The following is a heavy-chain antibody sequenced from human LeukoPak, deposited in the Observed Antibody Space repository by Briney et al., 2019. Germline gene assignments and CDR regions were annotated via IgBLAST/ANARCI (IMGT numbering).Heavy chain of an antibody. V-gene: IGHV3-30-3*01. D-gene: IGHD1-26*01. J-gene: IGHJ4*02. CDR1: GFSFSHYA. CDR2: ISYDGNVK. Sequence: AGGSLRLSCAASGFSFSHYALHWVRQAPGKGLEWLAFISYDGNVKYYADSVKGRFTVSRDDPKITLYLQMSSLRTEDTALYYCARDFSTKYSQDYWGQGTLVTVSS. CDR3: ARDFSTKYSQDY.